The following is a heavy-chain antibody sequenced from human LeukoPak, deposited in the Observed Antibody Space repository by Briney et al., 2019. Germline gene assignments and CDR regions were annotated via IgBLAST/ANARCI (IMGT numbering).Heavy chain of an antibody. V-gene: IGHV4-59*08. CDR3: ASASIAARVNWFDP. D-gene: IGHD6-6*01. J-gene: IGHJ5*02. CDR1: GGSITSYY. Sequence: PSETLSLTCTVSGGSITSYYCNWIRQPPGKGLEWIGYSYYGGSAIYSPSLKSRATISLDTSKNQFSLKLSSVTAADTAVYYCASASIAARVNWFDPWGQGTLVTVSS. CDR2: SYYGGSA.